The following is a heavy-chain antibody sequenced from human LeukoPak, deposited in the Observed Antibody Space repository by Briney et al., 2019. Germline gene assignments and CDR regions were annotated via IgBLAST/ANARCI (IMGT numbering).Heavy chain of an antibody. J-gene: IGHJ4*02. CDR1: GGSFSGYY. D-gene: IGHD2-15*01. CDR2: INHSGST. Sequence: SETLSLTCAVYGGSFSGYYWSWIRQPPGKGLGWIGEINHSGSTNYNPSLKSRVTISVDTSKNQFSLKLSSATAADTAVYYCATGWKLDYWGQGTLVTVSS. V-gene: IGHV4-34*01. CDR3: ATGWKLDY.